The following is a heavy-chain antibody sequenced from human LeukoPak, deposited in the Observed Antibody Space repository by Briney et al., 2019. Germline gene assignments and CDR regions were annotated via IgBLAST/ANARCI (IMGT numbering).Heavy chain of an antibody. D-gene: IGHD3-10*01. Sequence: PSETLSLTCTVSGGSISSSSYYWGWIRQPPGRGLEWIGSIYYSGSTYYNPSLKSRVTISVDTSKNQFSLKLSSVTAADTAVYYCARREMVRGPRNNWFDPWGQGTLVTVSS. CDR3: ARREMVRGPRNNWFDP. V-gene: IGHV4-39*01. CDR2: IYYSGST. CDR1: GGSISSSSYY. J-gene: IGHJ5*02.